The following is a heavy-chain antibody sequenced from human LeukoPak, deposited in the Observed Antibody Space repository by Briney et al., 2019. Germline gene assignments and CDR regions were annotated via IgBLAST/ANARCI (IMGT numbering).Heavy chain of an antibody. CDR1: GYTFTSYY. J-gene: IGHJ4*02. V-gene: IGHV1-46*03. Sequence: ASVKVSCEASGYTFTSYYMHWVRQAPGQGLEWMGIINPSGGSTSYAQKFQGRVTMTRDTSTSTVYMELSSLRSEDTAVYYCASGYCNSTSCYPRQFDYWGQGTLVTVSS. CDR2: INPSGGST. D-gene: IGHD2-2*01. CDR3: ASGYCNSTSCYPRQFDY.